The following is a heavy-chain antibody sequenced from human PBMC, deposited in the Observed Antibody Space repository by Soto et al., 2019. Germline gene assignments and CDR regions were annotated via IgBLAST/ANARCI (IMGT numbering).Heavy chain of an antibody. J-gene: IGHJ4*02. CDR1: GFTFSSYA. D-gene: IGHD6-13*01. V-gene: IGHV3-64D*08. CDR3: ATSYGNAWYTY. Sequence: PGGSLRLSSSASGFTFSSYAMHWVRQAPGKGLEYVSAISSNGGSTYYADSVKGRFTISRDNSKNTLYLQVSSLRAEDTAVYYCATSYGNAWYTYWGQGTQVTVSS. CDR2: ISSNGGST.